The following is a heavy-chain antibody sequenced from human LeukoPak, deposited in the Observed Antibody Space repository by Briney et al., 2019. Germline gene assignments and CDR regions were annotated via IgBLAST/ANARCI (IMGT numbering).Heavy chain of an antibody. CDR2: IYNSGST. V-gene: IGHV4-59*01. CDR1: GYSISSYY. CDR3: AREGYCSGGSCLRDYYYYMDV. D-gene: IGHD2-15*01. Sequence: SETLSLTCTVSGYSISSYYWSWIRQPPGKGLEWIGYIYNSGSTNYNPSLKSRVTISVDTSKNQFSLKLSSVTAADTAVYYCAREGYCSGGSCLRDYYYYMDVWGKGTTVTVSS. J-gene: IGHJ6*03.